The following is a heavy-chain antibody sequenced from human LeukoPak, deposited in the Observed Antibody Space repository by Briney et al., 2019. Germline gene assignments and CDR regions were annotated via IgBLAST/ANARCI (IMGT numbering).Heavy chain of an antibody. D-gene: IGHD5-12*01. J-gene: IGHJ4*02. CDR1: GFTFSSYA. Sequence: GRSLRLSCAASGFTFSSYAMHWVRQAPGKGLEWVAVISYDGSNKYYADSVKGRFTISRDNSKNTLYLQTNSLRAEDTAVYYCARDALYSGYDYSDYWGQGTLVTVSS. V-gene: IGHV3-30*04. CDR3: ARDALYSGYDYSDY. CDR2: ISYDGSNK.